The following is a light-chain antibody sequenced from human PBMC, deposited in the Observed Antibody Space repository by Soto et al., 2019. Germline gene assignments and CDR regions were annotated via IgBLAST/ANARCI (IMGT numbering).Light chain of an antibody. CDR3: SSYAGSSNV. J-gene: IGLJ1*01. V-gene: IGLV2-8*01. CDR1: SSGVGGYNY. CDR2: EVN. Sequence: QSPLTQPPSASGSPGQSVAISCTGTSSGVGGYNYVSWYQQHPGKAPKLMIYEVNKRPSGVPDRFSGYKSGNTASLTVSGLQAEDEADYYCSSYAGSSNVFGTGTKVTVL.